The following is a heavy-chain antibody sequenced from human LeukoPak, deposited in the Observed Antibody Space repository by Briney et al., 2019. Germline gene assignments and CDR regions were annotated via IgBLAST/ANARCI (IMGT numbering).Heavy chain of an antibody. CDR3: ARARDNYDNSGFSALDY. CDR1: GFTFSSYE. J-gene: IGHJ4*02. CDR2: ISSSGSTI. D-gene: IGHD3-22*01. V-gene: IGHV3-48*03. Sequence: GGSLRLSCAASGFTFSSYEMNWVRQAPGKGLEWVSYISSSGSTIYYADSVKGRFTISRDNAKNSLYLQMNSLRAEDTAVYYCARARDNYDNSGFSALDYWGQGTLVTVSS.